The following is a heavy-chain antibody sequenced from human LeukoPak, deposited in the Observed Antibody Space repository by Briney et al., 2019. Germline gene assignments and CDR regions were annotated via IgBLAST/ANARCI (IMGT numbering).Heavy chain of an antibody. CDR3: ARVPAYSGYDFVWVAY. CDR1: GFTVSSNY. D-gene: IGHD5-12*01. CDR2: IYSGGST. Sequence: GGSLRLSCAASGFTVSSNYMSWVRQAPGKGLEWVSVIYSGGSTYYADSVKGRFTISRDNSKNTLYLQMNSLRAEDTAVYYCARVPAYSGYDFVWVAYWGQGTLVTVSS. V-gene: IGHV3-66*01. J-gene: IGHJ4*02.